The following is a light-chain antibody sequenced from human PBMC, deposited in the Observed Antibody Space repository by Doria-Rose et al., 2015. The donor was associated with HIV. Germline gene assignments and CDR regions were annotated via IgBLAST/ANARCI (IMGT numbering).Light chain of an antibody. CDR1: QSFSSTY. V-gene: IGKV3-20*01. CDR3: HQYGTSWT. CDR2: DGS. J-gene: IGKJ1*01. Sequence: EIVLTQSPGTLSLSPGERATLSCRASQSFSSTYLAWYQQKPDQAPSLLIYDGSTRATGIPDRFSASGSGTDFTLTIIRLEPEDFALYYCHQYGTSWTFGQGTKVEI.